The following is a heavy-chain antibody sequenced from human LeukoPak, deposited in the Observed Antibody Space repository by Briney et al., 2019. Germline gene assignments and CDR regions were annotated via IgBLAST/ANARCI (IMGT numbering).Heavy chain of an antibody. V-gene: IGHV3-9*01. CDR1: GFTFDDYA. CDR3: AKGARVLITPDLDY. CDR2: ISWNSGSI. J-gene: IGHJ4*02. Sequence: PGGSLRLSCAASGFTFDDYATHWVRQAPGKGLEWVSGISWNSGSIGYADSVKGRFTISRDNAKNSLYLQMNSLRAEDTALYYCAKGARVLITPDLDYWGQGTLVTVSS. D-gene: IGHD3-22*01.